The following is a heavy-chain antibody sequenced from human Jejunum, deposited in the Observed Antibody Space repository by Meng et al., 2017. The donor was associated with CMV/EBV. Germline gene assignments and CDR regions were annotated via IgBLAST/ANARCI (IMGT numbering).Heavy chain of an antibody. V-gene: IGHV4-4*07. J-gene: IGHJ4*02. CDR2: IYTSGNT. Sequence: QVQPQESGPRLVKPSETLSLTCTVSGGSINGYYCSWIRQPAGKGLEWIGRIYTSGNTNYNPSLKSRVTMSVDTSKNQFSLKLSSVTAADTAVYYCTRDNLSGSYYFDYWGQGTLVTVSS. CDR3: TRDNLSGSYYFDY. D-gene: IGHD1-26*01. CDR1: GGSINGYY.